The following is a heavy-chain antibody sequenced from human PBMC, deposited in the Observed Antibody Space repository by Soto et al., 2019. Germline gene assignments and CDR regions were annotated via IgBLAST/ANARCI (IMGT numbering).Heavy chain of an antibody. V-gene: IGHV1-18*01. CDR2: IRAYNGNT. CDR3: ARFKSSGWLNWFDP. D-gene: IGHD6-19*01. Sequence: QVQLVQSGAEVKKPGASVKVSCKASGYTFTSYGMRWVRQAPGQGLEWMGWIRAYNGNTNYAQKLQGRGTMTTDTSTSTAYMELRSLRSDDTAVYYCARFKSSGWLNWFDPWRQGTLVTASS. CDR1: GYTFTSYG. J-gene: IGHJ5*02.